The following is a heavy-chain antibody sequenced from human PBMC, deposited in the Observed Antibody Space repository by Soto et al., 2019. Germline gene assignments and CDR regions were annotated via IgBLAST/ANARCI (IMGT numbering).Heavy chain of an antibody. CDR1: GFTLSGYA. J-gene: IGHJ6*03. Sequence: EVQLAESGGGLAQPGVSLRLSCAASGFTLSGYAMDWVRQAPGKGLEYVSGISSNGVGTYYANSLQGRFTISRDNSKNTVYLQMGSLSTEDMAVYYCARRARPYFYYMDVWGKGTTVTVSS. CDR2: ISSNGVGT. D-gene: IGHD6-6*01. CDR3: ARRARPYFYYMDV. V-gene: IGHV3-64*01.